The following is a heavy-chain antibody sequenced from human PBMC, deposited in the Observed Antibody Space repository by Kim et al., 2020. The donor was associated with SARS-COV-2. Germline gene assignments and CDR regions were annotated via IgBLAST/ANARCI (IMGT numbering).Heavy chain of an antibody. Sequence: DSVRGRFSISRDSSNNMVYLQMNSLRAEDSAIYYCARDVKLDGYAMFDHWGQGILVTVSS. D-gene: IGHD2-2*03. CDR3: ARDVKLDGYAMFDH. J-gene: IGHJ4*02. V-gene: IGHV3-53*01.